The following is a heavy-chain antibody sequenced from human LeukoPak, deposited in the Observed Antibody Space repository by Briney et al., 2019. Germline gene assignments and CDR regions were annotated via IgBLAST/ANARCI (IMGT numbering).Heavy chain of an antibody. Sequence: WGSLRLSCAASGFIFSSYAMNWVRQAPGKGLEGVSAISGTGGGTYYADSVKGRFTISKDDFKNTLYLQMNSLRAEDTAVYFCAKDSSSSWFGGDSKWGQGTLVTVSS. CDR1: GFIFSSYA. CDR2: ISGTGGGT. CDR3: AKDSSSSWFGGDSK. J-gene: IGHJ4*02. V-gene: IGHV3-23*01. D-gene: IGHD6-13*01.